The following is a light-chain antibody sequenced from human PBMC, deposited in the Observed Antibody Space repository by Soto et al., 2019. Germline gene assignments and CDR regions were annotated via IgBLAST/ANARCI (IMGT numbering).Light chain of an antibody. V-gene: IGLV7-43*01. J-gene: IGLJ3*02. CDR1: TGAVTIGYY. Sequence: QAVVTQEPSLTVSPGGTVTLTCASSTGAVTIGYYPNWFQQKPGQAHRALIYSTSNKPSLTPARFSGSLLGGKAAMTLSGVQPEDEAEYYCLLYSGGAQGVFGRGTKLTVL. CDR2: STS. CDR3: LLYSGGAQGV.